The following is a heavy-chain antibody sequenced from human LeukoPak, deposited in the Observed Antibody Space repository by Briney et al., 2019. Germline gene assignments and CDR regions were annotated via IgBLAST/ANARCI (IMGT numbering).Heavy chain of an antibody. D-gene: IGHD6-13*01. CDR1: GYTFTSYG. J-gene: IGHJ5*02. CDR2: ISAYNGNT. V-gene: IGHV1-18*01. Sequence: ASVKVSCKASGYTFTSYGISWVRQAPGQGLEWMGWISAYNGNTNYAQKLQGRVTMTTDTSTSTAYMELRSLRSDDTAVYYCARDRGSSWYAGGFDPWGQGTLVTVSS. CDR3: ARDRGSSWYAGGFDP.